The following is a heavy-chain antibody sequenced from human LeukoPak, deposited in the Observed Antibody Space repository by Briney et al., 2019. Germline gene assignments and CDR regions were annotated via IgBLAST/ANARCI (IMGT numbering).Heavy chain of an antibody. D-gene: IGHD2-2*01. CDR1: GFTFSSYA. Sequence: PGGSLRLSCAASGFTFSSYAMSWVRQAPGKGLEWVSAISGSGGSTHYADSVKGRFTISRDNSKNTLYLQMNSLRAEDTAVYYCAKDLSRLYYYYGMDVWGQGTTVTVSS. J-gene: IGHJ6*02. CDR3: AKDLSRLYYYYGMDV. CDR2: ISGSGGST. V-gene: IGHV3-23*01.